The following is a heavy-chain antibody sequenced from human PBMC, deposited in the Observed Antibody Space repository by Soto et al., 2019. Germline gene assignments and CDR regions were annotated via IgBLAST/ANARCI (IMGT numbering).Heavy chain of an antibody. D-gene: IGHD2-2*01. CDR3: ARECSSTSCYDYYYYGMDV. Sequence: SVKVSCKASGGTFSSYAISWVRQAPGQGLEWMGGIIPIFGTANYAQKFQGRVTITTDTSTSTAYMELRSLRSEDTAVYYCARECSSTSCYDYYYYGMDVWGQGTTVTVSS. J-gene: IGHJ6*02. CDR1: GGTFSSYA. V-gene: IGHV1-69*05. CDR2: IIPIFGTA.